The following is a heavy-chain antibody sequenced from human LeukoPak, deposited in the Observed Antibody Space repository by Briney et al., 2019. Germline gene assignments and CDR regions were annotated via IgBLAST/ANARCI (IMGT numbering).Heavy chain of an antibody. CDR3: ARGGYYGSGGYYYYYMDV. D-gene: IGHD3-10*01. Sequence: PSETLSLTCTVSGGSISSSSYYWGWIRQPPGKGLEWIGSIYYSGSTYYNPSLKSRVTISVDTSKNQFSLKLSSVTAADTAVYYCARGGYYGSGGYYYYYMDVWGKGTTVTISS. CDR1: GGSISSSSYY. CDR2: IYYSGST. J-gene: IGHJ6*03. V-gene: IGHV4-39*07.